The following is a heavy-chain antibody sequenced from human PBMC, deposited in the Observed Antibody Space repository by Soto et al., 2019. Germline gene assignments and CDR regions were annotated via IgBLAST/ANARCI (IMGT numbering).Heavy chain of an antibody. Sequence: GASVKVSCKASGGTFSSYAISWVRQAPGQGLEWMGGIIPIFGTANYAQKFQGRVTITADESTSTAYMELSSLRSEDTAVYYCARTPGYSSVWFLKLYYYYGMDFWGQGSSVTVSS. CDR1: GGTFSSYA. CDR2: IIPIFGTA. J-gene: IGHJ6*02. D-gene: IGHD6-19*01. V-gene: IGHV1-69*13. CDR3: ARTPGYSSVWFLKLYYYYGMDF.